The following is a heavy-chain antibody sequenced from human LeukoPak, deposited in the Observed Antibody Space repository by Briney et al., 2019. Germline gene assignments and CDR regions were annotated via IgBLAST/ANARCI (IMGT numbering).Heavy chain of an antibody. D-gene: IGHD4-17*01. CDR3: ARDPGAYGDYVFRYFYYYGMDV. J-gene: IGHJ6*02. CDR2: ISSSSSYI. CDR1: GFTFSSYS. V-gene: IGHV3-21*01. Sequence: GGSLRLSCAASGFTFSSYSMNWVRRAPGKGLEWVSSISSSSSYIYYADSVKGRFTISRDNAKNSLHLQMNSLRAEDTAVYYCARDPGAYGDYVFRYFYYYGMDVGGQGTTVTVSS.